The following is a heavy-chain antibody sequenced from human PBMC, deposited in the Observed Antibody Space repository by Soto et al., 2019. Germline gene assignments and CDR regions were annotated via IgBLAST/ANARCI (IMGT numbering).Heavy chain of an antibody. V-gene: IGHV1-18*01. CDR2: ISAYNGNT. D-gene: IGHD4-17*01. Sequence: VASVKVSCKASGYTFTSYGISWVRQAPGQGLEWMGWISAYNGNTNYAQKLQGRVTMTTDTSTSTAYMELRSLRSDDTAVYYCARDGVTTEFVAYHDAFDIWGQGTMVTVSS. CDR1: GYTFTSYG. CDR3: ARDGVTTEFVAYHDAFDI. J-gene: IGHJ3*02.